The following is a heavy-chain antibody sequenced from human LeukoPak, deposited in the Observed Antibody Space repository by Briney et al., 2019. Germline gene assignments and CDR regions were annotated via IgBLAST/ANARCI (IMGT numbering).Heavy chain of an antibody. CDR2: ISAYNGNT. J-gene: IGHJ6*03. CDR3: ARVVNGSGSYYSRLYYYYYYMDV. CDR1: GYTFTIYG. Sequence: ASVKVSCKASGYTFTIYGISWVRQAPGQGLEWMGWISAYNGNTNYAQKLQGRVTMTTDTSTSTAYMELRSLRSDDTAVYYCARVVNGSGSYYSRLYYYYYYMDVWGKGTTVTVSS. D-gene: IGHD3-10*01. V-gene: IGHV1-18*01.